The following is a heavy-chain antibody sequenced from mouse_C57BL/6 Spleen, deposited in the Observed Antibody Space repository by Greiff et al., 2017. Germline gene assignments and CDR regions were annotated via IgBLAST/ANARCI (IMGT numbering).Heavy chain of an antibody. Sequence: LVESGPELVKPGASVKISCKASGYSFTDYNINWVKQSNGQSLEWIGVINPNYGNTNYNQKFKGKATWTVDQSSSTAYMQLNSLTSEDSAVYYCANDGYCDYAMDYWGQGTSVTVSS. D-gene: IGHD2-3*01. CDR3: ANDGYCDYAMDY. CDR1: GYSFTDYN. J-gene: IGHJ4*01. CDR2: INPNYGNT. V-gene: IGHV1-39*01.